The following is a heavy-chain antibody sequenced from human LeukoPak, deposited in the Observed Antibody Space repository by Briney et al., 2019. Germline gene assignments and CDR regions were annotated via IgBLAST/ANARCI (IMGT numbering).Heavy chain of an antibody. J-gene: IGHJ4*02. D-gene: IGHD3-10*01. Sequence: ETLSLTCTVSGGSISSSSYYWGWIRQPPGKGLEWVSAISGSGGSTYYADSVKGRFTISRDNSKNTLYLQMNSLRAEDTAVYYCANDPHFSITMVRGVAAYWGQGTLVTVSS. V-gene: IGHV3-23*01. CDR3: ANDPHFSITMVRGVAAY. CDR1: GGSISSSSYY. CDR2: ISGSGGST.